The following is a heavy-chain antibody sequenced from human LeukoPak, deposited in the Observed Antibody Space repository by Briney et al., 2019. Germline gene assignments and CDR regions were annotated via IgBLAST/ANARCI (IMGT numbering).Heavy chain of an antibody. CDR2: IIPILGIA. CDR1: GGTFSSYA. J-gene: IGHJ3*02. D-gene: IGHD3-16*01. CDR3: ARGVSDDYAWGSQNDAFDI. V-gene: IGHV1-69*04. Sequence: ASVKVSCKASGGTFSSYAISWVRQAPGQGLEWMGRIIPILGIANYAQKFQGRVTITADKSTSTAYMELSSLRSEDTAVYYCARGVSDDYAWGSQNDAFDIWGQGTMVTVSS.